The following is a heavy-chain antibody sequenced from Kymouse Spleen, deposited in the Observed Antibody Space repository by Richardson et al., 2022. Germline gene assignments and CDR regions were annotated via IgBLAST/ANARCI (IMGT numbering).Heavy chain of an antibody. Sequence: EVQLVESGGGLVQPGGSLRLSCAASGFTFSSYDMHWVRQATGKGLEWVSAIGTAGDTYYPGSVKGRFTISRENAKNSLYLQMNSLRAGDTAVYYCARGYCSSTSCYFFDYWGQGTLVTVSS. D-gene: IGHD2-2*02. V-gene: IGHV3-13*01. J-gene: IGHJ4*02. CDR2: IGTAGDT. CDR3: ARGYCSSTSCYFFDY. CDR1: GFTFSSYD.